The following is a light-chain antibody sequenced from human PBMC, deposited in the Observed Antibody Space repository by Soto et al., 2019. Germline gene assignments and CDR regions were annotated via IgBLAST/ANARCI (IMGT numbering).Light chain of an antibody. J-gene: IGLJ1*01. CDR2: GVS. Sequence: QSALTQPASVSGSPGQSITISCTGTSSDVGAYKYVSWYQQHPGKVPKLIIYGVSNRPSGVSNRFSGYKSGNTAFLTISGLQPEDEADYYCSSFTGTTTLDVFGTGTKVTVL. CDR1: SSDVGAYKY. V-gene: IGLV2-14*03. CDR3: SSFTGTTTLDV.